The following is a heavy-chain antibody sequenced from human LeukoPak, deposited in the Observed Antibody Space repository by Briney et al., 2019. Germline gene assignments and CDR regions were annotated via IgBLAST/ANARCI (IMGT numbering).Heavy chain of an antibody. D-gene: IGHD3-10*01. J-gene: IGHJ4*02. CDR1: GFTFSSYA. V-gene: IGHV3-23*01. Sequence: PGRSPRLSCAASGFTFSSYAMHWVRQAPGKGLEWVSAISGSGGSTYYADSVKGRFTISRDNSKNTLYLQMNSLRAEDTAVYYCAKVGFEDNVLALLILGYFDYWGQGTLVTVSS. CDR2: ISGSGGST. CDR3: AKVGFEDNVLALLILGYFDY.